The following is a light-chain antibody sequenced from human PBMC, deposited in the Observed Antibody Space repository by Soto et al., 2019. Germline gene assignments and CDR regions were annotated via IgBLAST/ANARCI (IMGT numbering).Light chain of an antibody. CDR3: NSYAGTSYV. CDR2: DVS. Sequence: QSALTQPASVSGTPGQSITISCTGTSXDVGAYNYVSWYQQYPGKAPKLIIYDVSNRPSGVSCRFSGSKSGNTASLTISELQAEDEADYYCNSYAGTSYVFGTGTKFTVL. CDR1: SXDVGAYNY. V-gene: IGLV2-14*01. J-gene: IGLJ1*01.